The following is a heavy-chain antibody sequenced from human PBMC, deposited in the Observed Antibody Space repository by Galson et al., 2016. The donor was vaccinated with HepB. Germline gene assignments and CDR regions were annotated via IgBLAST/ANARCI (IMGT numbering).Heavy chain of an antibody. CDR2: IYSVGTP. V-gene: IGHV3-66*01. D-gene: IGHD3-16*01. CDR1: GFTFSSSA. Sequence: SLRLSCAASGFTFSSSAMRWVRQAPGKGLEWVSLIYSVGTPHYADSVKGRFTMSRDSSKNTLYLQMNSLRADDTAVYFCARDPGGGPTHGYWGQGTLVTVSS. J-gene: IGHJ4*02. CDR3: ARDPGGGPTHGY.